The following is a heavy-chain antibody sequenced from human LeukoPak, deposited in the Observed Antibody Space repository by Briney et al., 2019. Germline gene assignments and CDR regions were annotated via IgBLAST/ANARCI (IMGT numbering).Heavy chain of an antibody. CDR1: GGTFSSYA. CDR2: IKPDSGDA. V-gene: IGHV1-2*02. D-gene: IGHD3-16*02. Sequence: ASVKVSCKASGGTFSSYAISWVRQAHGQGLEWMGWIKPDSGDANSAQQFQGRVSMTRDTSSSTAFLELSSLRSDDTAVYFCARDYPHQRFDYCGQGTLVTVSS. CDR3: ARDYPHQRFDY. J-gene: IGHJ4*02.